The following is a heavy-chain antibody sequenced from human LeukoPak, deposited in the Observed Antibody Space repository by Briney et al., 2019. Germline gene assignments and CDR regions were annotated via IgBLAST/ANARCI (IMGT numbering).Heavy chain of an antibody. CDR3: AREGGDTYSAFDY. CDR1: GFTVSSNY. V-gene: IGHV3-53*05. D-gene: IGHD2-15*01. J-gene: IGHJ4*02. CDR2: IYSGGST. Sequence: GGSLRLSCAASGFTVSSNYMSWVRQAPGKGLEWVSVIYSGGSTYYADSVKGRFTISRDNSKNTLYLQMNSLRAEDTAVYYCAREGGDTYSAFDYGGQGTLVTVSS.